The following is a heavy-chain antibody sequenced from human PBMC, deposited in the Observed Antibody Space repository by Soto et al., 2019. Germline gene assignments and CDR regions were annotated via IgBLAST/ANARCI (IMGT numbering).Heavy chain of an antibody. D-gene: IGHD3-22*01. CDR3: ASYTTYDYDSSGRSHGAFDI. CDR2: ISSSSSYI. CDR1: GFTFSSYS. V-gene: IGHV3-21*01. Sequence: AGGSLRLSCAASGFTFSSYSMNWVRQAPGKGLEWVSSISSSSSYIYYADSVKGRFTISRDNAKNSLYLQMNSLRAEDTAVYYCASYTTYDYDSSGRSHGAFDIWGQGTMVTVSS. J-gene: IGHJ3*02.